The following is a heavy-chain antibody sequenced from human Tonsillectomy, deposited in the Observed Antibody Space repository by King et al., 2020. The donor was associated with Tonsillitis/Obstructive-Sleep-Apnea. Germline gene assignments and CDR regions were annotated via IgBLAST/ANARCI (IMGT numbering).Heavy chain of an antibody. Sequence: VQLVESGGGVVQPGRSLRLSCAASGFTFSYYAMHWVRQAPGKGLEWEAVISYDGSNKYYADSVKGRFTISRDNSKNTLYLQMNSLRAEDTALYYCARDLPIVVLPAAIKGGFDYWGRGTLVSVSS. V-gene: IGHV3-30*04. CDR1: GFTFSYYA. CDR2: ISYDGSNK. J-gene: IGHJ4*02. D-gene: IGHD2-2*02. CDR3: ARDLPIVVLPAAIKGGFDY.